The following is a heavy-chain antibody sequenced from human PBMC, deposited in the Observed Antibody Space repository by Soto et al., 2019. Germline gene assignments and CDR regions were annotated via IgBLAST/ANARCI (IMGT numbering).Heavy chain of an antibody. Sequence: LSLTCAVYGGSFSGYYWSWIRQPPGKGLEWIGEINHSGSTNYNPSLKSRVTISVDTSKNQFSLKLSSVTAADTAVYYCARGRYYYGSGSYYRRVSNNWFDPWGQGTLVTVSS. CDR1: GGSFSGYY. J-gene: IGHJ5*02. D-gene: IGHD3-10*01. CDR2: INHSGST. V-gene: IGHV4-34*01. CDR3: ARGRYYYGSGSYYRRVSNNWFDP.